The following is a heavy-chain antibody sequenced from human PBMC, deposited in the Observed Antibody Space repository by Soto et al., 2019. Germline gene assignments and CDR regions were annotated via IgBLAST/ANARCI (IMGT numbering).Heavy chain of an antibody. D-gene: IGHD2-8*01. CDR2: VNGDGSSR. V-gene: IGHV3-74*01. CDR1: GFTFNWHW. J-gene: IGHJ5*02. CDR3: SREILEVYGAIRWFDP. Sequence: EVQLVESGGDLVQPGGSLRLSCAASGFTFNWHWMHWVRQVPGKGPVWVLRVNGDGSSRAYADAVHGRFIISRDNTKNMLYLQMNRLRVDDSALYYCSREILEVYGAIRWFDPWRRGPLVTVSS.